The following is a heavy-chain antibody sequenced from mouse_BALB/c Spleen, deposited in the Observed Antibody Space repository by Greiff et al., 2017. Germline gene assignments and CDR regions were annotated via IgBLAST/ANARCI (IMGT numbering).Heavy chain of an antibody. V-gene: IGHV14-3*02. CDR1: GFNIKDTY. Sequence: EVKLQESGAELVKPGASVKLSCTASGFNIKDTYMHWVKQRPEQGLEWIGRIDPANGNTKYDPKFQGKATITADTSSNTAYLQLSSLTSEDTAVYYCALITTVGYWGQGTTLTVSS. CDR3: ALITTVGY. CDR2: IDPANGNT. D-gene: IGHD1-1*01. J-gene: IGHJ2*01.